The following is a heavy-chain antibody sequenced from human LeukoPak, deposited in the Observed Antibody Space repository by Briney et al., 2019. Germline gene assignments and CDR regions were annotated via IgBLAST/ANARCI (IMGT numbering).Heavy chain of an antibody. D-gene: IGHD1-26*01. CDR1: GFTFGSSW. CDR3: ARDQSGSLDY. V-gene: IGHV3-7*01. Sequence: GGPLRLSCAASGFTFGSSWMAWVRQVPGEGLEWVANIKYDGSEKYYVDSVKGRFTISRDNAKNSVFLQMSGLRAEDTAVYYCARDQSGSLDYWGQGTLVTVPS. J-gene: IGHJ4*02. CDR2: IKYDGSEK.